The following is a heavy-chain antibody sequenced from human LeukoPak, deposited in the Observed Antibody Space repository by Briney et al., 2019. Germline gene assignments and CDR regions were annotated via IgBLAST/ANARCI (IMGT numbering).Heavy chain of an antibody. D-gene: IGHD2/OR15-2a*01. V-gene: IGHV4-59*08. CDR1: GVSISNYY. CDR3: ARHNPVRHTSFDY. J-gene: IGHJ4*02. CDR2: IYYSGTT. Sequence: SETLSLTCTASGVSISNYYWSWIRQPPGKGLEWIADIYYSGTTNYNPSLKSGVTISVDTSKTQFSMRLSSVSDAETAIYYCARHNPVRHTSFDYWGLGTLVTVSS.